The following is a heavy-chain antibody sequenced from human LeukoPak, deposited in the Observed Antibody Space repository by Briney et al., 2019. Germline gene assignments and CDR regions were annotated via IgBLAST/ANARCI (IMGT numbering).Heavy chain of an antibody. Sequence: PGGSLRLSCAPSGFTFSSSAMSWVRHAPGEGLEWVSCITDSVDGTYYTGSVRGRFTIYRDGCKNTLYLQMNSLTAEETPVYYCAKDSPVATRWGQGTLVTVSS. CDR3: AKDSPVATR. CDR1: GFTFSSSA. D-gene: IGHD2-15*01. J-gene: IGHJ4*02. CDR2: ITDSVDGT. V-gene: IGHV3-23*01.